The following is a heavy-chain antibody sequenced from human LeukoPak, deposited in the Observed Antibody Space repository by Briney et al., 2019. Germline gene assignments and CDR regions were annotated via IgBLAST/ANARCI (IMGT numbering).Heavy chain of an antibody. CDR2: INPNSGGT. J-gene: IGHJ6*02. D-gene: IGHD2/OR15-2a*01. Sequence: ASVKVSCKASGYTFTGYYMHWVRQAPGRGLEWMGWINPNSGGTNYAQKFQGRVTMTRDTSISTAYMELSRLRSDDTAVYFCAKVLKYYYNGMDVWGQGTTVTVSS. CDR3: AKVLKYYYNGMDV. CDR1: GYTFTGYY. V-gene: IGHV1-2*02.